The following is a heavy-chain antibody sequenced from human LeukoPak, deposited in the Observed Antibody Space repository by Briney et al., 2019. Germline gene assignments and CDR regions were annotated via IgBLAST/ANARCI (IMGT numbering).Heavy chain of an antibody. V-gene: IGHV3-23*01. D-gene: IGHD5-24*01. Sequence: GGSLRLSCAASGFTFSSYGMHWVRQAPGKGLEWVSAISGSGGSTYYADSVKGRFTISRDNSKNTLYLQMNSLRAEDTAVYYCAKSRVEMATIGFFDYWGQGTLVTVSS. CDR3: AKSRVEMATIGFFDY. J-gene: IGHJ4*02. CDR1: GFTFSSYG. CDR2: ISGSGGST.